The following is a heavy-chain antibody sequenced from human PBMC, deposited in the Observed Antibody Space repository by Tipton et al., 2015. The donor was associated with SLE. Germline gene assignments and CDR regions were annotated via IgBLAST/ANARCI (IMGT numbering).Heavy chain of an antibody. J-gene: IGHJ3*02. CDR1: GGSFSGYY. V-gene: IGHV4-34*01. CDR3: ARVVAAAGTAFDI. D-gene: IGHD6-13*01. CDR2: INHSGST. Sequence: TLSLTCAVYGGSFSGYYWSWIRQPPGKGLEWIGEINHSGSTNYNPSLKSRVTISVDTSKNQFSLKLGSVTAADTAVYYCARVVAAAGTAFDIWGQGTMVTGSS.